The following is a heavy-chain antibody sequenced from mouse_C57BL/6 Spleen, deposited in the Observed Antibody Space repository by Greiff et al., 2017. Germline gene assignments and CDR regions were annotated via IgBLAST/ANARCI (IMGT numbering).Heavy chain of an antibody. Sequence: QVQLQQPGAELVKPGASVKLSCKASGYTFTSYWMHWVKQRPGQGLEWIGMIHPNSGSTNYNEKLKSKATLTVDKSSSTAYMQLSSLTSEDSAVYYCARGEDGNYFDYWGQGTTLTVSS. CDR3: ARGEDGNYFDY. J-gene: IGHJ2*01. D-gene: IGHD2-1*01. CDR2: IHPNSGST. V-gene: IGHV1-64*01. CDR1: GYTFTSYW.